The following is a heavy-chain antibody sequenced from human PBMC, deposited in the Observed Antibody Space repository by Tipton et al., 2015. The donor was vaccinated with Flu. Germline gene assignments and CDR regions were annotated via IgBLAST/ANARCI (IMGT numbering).Heavy chain of an antibody. D-gene: IGHD4-11*01. V-gene: IGHV4-38-2*01. CDR2: ICPGSP. CDR1: GDSVGSDYF. J-gene: IGHJ5*01. CDR3: ARRTFSNYVSEPKNWFDF. Sequence: TLSLTCSVSGDSVGSDYFWGWIRQPPGRGLEWIGNICPGSPYYNPSLRSRVTMSIARSNVQFSLRLTSVTAADTAVYFCARRTFSNYVSEPKNWFDFWGQGTLVTVSS.